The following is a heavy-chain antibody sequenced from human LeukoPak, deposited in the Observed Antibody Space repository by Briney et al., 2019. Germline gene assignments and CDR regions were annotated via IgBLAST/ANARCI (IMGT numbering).Heavy chain of an antibody. Sequence: ASVKVSCKTDGFTFTGYYMHWVRQAPGQGLEWMGWINPNSDGTNSAQKFQGRVTMTRDTSISTAYMELSRLRSDDTAVYYCARSSEGYFDSWGQGTLVTVSS. CDR2: INPNSDGT. CDR3: ARSSEGYFDS. CDR1: GFTFTGYY. J-gene: IGHJ4*02. V-gene: IGHV1-2*02.